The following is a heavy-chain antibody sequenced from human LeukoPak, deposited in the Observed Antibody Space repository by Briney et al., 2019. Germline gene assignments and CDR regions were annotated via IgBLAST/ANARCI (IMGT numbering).Heavy chain of an antibody. CDR3: ARVIPSSSAFYYYYGMDV. Sequence: ASVTVSCKASGGTFSSYAISWVRQAPGQGLEWMGRIIPIFGIANYAQKFQGRVTITADKSTSTAYMELSSLRSEDTAVYYCARVIPSSSAFYYYYGMDVWGQGTTVTVSS. CDR2: IIPIFGIA. D-gene: IGHD6-13*01. J-gene: IGHJ6*02. CDR1: GGTFSSYA. V-gene: IGHV1-69*04.